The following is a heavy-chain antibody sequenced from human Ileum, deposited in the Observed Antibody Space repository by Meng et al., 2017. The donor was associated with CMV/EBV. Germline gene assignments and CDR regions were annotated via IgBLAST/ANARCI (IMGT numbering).Heavy chain of an antibody. Sequence: CAGSGDSISNNLWWSWVRPPPGKCLEWIGEISHSGSTKFNPSLQSRVTISLDKTNNHFSLRLTSVTAADTGVYFCARSPGFWSLDFWGRGTLVTVSS. D-gene: IGHD2-8*02. J-gene: IGHJ4*02. CDR2: ISHSGST. CDR1: GDSISNNLW. V-gene: IGHV4-4*01. CDR3: ARSPGFWSLDF.